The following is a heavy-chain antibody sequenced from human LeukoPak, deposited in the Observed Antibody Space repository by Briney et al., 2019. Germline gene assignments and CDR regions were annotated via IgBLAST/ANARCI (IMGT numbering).Heavy chain of an antibody. D-gene: IGHD2-21*02. CDR2: ISYDGSNK. Sequence: PGGSLRLSCAASGFTFSSYGMHWVRQAPGKGLEWVAVISYDGSNKYYADSVKGRFTISRDNSKNTLYLQMNSLRAEDTAVYYCVRDLTARNYFDSWGQGTLVTVSS. CDR1: GFTFSSYG. V-gene: IGHV3-30*03. J-gene: IGHJ4*02. CDR3: VRDLTARNYFDS.